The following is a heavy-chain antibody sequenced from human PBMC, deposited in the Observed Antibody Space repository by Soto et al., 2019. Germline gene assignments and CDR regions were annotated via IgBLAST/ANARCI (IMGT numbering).Heavy chain of an antibody. CDR1: GGTFSSYA. J-gene: IGHJ5*02. D-gene: IGHD3-10*01. CDR3: ARAWGVRGVIMNNWFDP. CDR2: IIPIFGTA. Sequence: QVQLVQSGAEVKKPGSSVKVSCKASGGTFSSYAISWVRQAPGQGLEWMGGIIPIFGTANYAQKFQGRVTITADESTSTAYMELSSLRSEDPAVYYCARAWGVRGVIMNNWFDPWGQGTLVTVSS. V-gene: IGHV1-69*01.